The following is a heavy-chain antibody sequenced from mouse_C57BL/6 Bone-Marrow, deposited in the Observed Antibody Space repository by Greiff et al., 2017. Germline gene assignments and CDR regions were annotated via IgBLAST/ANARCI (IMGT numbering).Heavy chain of an antibody. Sequence: VQLKQSGAELVRPGASVKLSCTASGFNIKDDYIHWVKQRPEQGLEWIGWMDPEIGDTEYASKFPGQATITSDTSSNTAYLQRSSLTSEDTAVYYCSSFDGNYFDFWGQGTPLTVAS. CDR3: SSFDGNYFDF. D-gene: IGHD2-3*01. CDR1: GFNIKDDY. J-gene: IGHJ2*01. CDR2: MDPEIGDT. V-gene: IGHV14-4*01.